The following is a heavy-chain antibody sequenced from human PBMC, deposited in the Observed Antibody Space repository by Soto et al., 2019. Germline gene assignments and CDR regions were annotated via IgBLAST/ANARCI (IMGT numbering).Heavy chain of an antibody. CDR1: GYTFTSYG. J-gene: IGHJ4*02. CDR3: AREGLAVAGSWDYFDY. D-gene: IGHD6-19*01. V-gene: IGHV1-18*01. Sequence: QVQLVQSGAEVKKPGASVKVSCKASGYTFTSYGISWVRQAPGQGLEWMGWISAYNGNTNYAQKLQGRVTMTTDTTPRTGYKEVGGLRFDDKAVYYWAREGLAVAGSWDYFDYWGQGTLVTVSS. CDR2: ISAYNGNT.